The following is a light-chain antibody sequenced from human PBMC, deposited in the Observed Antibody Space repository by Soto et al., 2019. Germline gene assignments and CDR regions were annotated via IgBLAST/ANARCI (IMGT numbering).Light chain of an antibody. J-gene: IGLJ1*01. CDR2: EVS. Sequence: QSVLTQPASASGSPGRSVTISCTGTSSDVGGYNYVSWYQQHPGKAPKLMIYEVSKRPSGVPDRFSGSKSGNTASLTVSGLQAEDEADYYCSSYAGNKNVFGTGTKVTVL. CDR1: SSDVGGYNY. CDR3: SSYAGNKNV. V-gene: IGLV2-8*01.